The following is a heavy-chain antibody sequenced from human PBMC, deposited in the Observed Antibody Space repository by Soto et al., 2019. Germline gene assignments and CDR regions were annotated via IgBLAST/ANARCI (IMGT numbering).Heavy chain of an antibody. J-gene: IGHJ6*03. D-gene: IGHD2-15*01. CDR2: INAGNGNT. CDR1: GYTFTSYA. V-gene: IGHV1-3*01. Sequence: QVQLVQSGAEVKKPGASVKVSCKASGYTFTSYAMHWVRQAPGQRLEGMGWINAGNGNTKYSQKFQGRVTITRDTSASPAYMELSSLRSEVTAVYYWAREGVDLSLYHDYYTDVWVKGTTVTVSS. CDR3: AREGVDLSLYHDYYTDV.